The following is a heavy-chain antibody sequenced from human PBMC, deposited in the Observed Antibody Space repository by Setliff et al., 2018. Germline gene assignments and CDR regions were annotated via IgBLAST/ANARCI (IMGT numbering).Heavy chain of an antibody. V-gene: IGHV4-34*01. CDR1: GGSFSGYY. J-gene: IGHJ4*02. CDR3: ARDGSTIDSSGYSILPYFDY. D-gene: IGHD3-22*01. CDR2: INHSGST. Sequence: SETLSLTCAVYGGSFSGYYWSWIRQPPGKGLEWIGEINHSGSTNYNPSLKSRVTISADTSKIQFSLKLSSVTAADTAVYYCARDGSTIDSSGYSILPYFDYWGQGTLVTVSS.